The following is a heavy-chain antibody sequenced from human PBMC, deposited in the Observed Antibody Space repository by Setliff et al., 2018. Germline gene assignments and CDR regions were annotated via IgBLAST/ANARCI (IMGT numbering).Heavy chain of an antibody. D-gene: IGHD3-10*01. CDR1: GGSISGGTYY. Sequence: SETLSLTCTVSGGSISGGTYYWTWIRQPAGKGLEWIGHWYTSGITNYNPSLKSQVTISVDTSKNQFSLKLSSVTAAGTAVFFCARGQNSYHPGSWGPLYDHWGQGTQVTVSS. CDR3: ARGQNSYHPGSWGPLYDH. J-gene: IGHJ4*02. CDR2: WYTSGIT. V-gene: IGHV4-61*09.